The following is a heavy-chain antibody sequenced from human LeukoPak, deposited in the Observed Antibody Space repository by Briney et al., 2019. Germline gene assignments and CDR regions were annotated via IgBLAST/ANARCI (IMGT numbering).Heavy chain of an antibody. J-gene: IGHJ4*02. Sequence: SVVYSGGAIRYADSVKGRFTISRDSSKNTLFLQMNDLTVEDTARYYCARRPGNWGQGILVTVSS. CDR2: VYSGGAI. V-gene: IGHV3-53*01. D-gene: IGHD1-14*01. CDR3: ARRPGN.